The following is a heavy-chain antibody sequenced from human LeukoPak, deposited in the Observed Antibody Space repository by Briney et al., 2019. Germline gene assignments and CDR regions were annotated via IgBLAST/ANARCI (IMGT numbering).Heavy chain of an antibody. CDR3: ARPREKAFDI. V-gene: IGHV3-20*04. J-gene: IGHJ3*02. CDR1: GFKFDAYC. Sequence: GRSRCPSCLASGFKFDAYCMSCDRPAPRKWMEWLSCTNWNGGITGYADSVKGRFTISRDNAKNSLYLQMNSLRAEDTAVYYCARPREKAFDIWGQGTMVTVSS. CDR2: TNWNGGIT.